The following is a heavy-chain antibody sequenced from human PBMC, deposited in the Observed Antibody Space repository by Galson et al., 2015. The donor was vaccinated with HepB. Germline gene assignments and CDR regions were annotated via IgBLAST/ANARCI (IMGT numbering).Heavy chain of an antibody. Sequence: ETLSLTCTVSGGSISSSSYYWGWIRQPPGKGLEWIGSIYYSGSTYYNPSLKSRVTISVDTSKNQFSLKLSSVTAADTAVYYCARHASPARYSSSWYFDYWGQGTLVTVSS. CDR3: ARHASPARYSSSWYFDY. CDR1: GGSISSSSYY. V-gene: IGHV4-39*01. CDR2: IYYSGST. D-gene: IGHD6-13*01. J-gene: IGHJ4*02.